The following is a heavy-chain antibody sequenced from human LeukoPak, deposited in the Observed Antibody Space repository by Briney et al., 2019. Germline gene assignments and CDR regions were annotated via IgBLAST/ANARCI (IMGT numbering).Heavy chain of an antibody. V-gene: IGHV3-7*01. CDR3: ASEGIAATGYGMDV. D-gene: IGHD6-13*01. J-gene: IGHJ6*02. CDR1: GFTFSSYW. Sequence: GGSLRLSCAASGFTFSSYWMSWVRQAPGKGLEWVANIKQDGSEKYYVDSVKGRFTISRDNAKNSLYLQMNSLRAEDTAVYYCASEGIAATGYGMDVWGQGTTVTVSS. CDR2: IKQDGSEK.